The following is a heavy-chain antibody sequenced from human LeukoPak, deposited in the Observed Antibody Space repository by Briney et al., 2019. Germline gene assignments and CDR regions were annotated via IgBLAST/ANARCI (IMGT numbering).Heavy chain of an antibody. CDR3: AKAGYCSGGSCEYFQH. CDR2: MSGSGGST. J-gene: IGHJ1*01. Sequence: PGGSLRLSCAASGFTVRSNYMTWVRQAPGKGLEWVSAMSGSGGSTYYADSVKGRFTISRDNSKNTLYLQMNSLRVEDTAVYYCAKAGYCSGGSCEYFQHWGQGTLVTVSS. V-gene: IGHV3-23*01. D-gene: IGHD2-15*01. CDR1: GFTVRSNY.